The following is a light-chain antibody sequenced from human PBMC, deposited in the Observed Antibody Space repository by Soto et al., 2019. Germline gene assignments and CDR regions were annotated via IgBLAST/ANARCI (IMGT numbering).Light chain of an antibody. Sequence: QSALTQPASVAGSPGQSITISCTGTSSDVGGYDYVSWYQQHPGKAPKLIIYEVTNGPSGVSHRFSGSKSGNTASLTISGLQAEDEADYYCNSFSSSDTPVVFGGGTKITVL. CDR3: NSFSSSDTPVV. CDR1: SSDVGGYDY. CDR2: EVT. J-gene: IGLJ2*01. V-gene: IGLV2-14*01.